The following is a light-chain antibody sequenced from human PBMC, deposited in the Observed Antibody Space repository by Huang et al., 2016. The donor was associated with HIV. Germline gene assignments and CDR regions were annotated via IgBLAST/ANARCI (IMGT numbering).Light chain of an antibody. V-gene: IGKV1-39*01. CDR1: QSISSY. CDR2: AAS. CDR3: QQSYSNPWT. J-gene: IGKJ1*01. Sequence: DIQMTQSPSSQSASVGDRATITCRASQSISSYLNWYQQKPGKAPKLLIYAASSLQSGVPSRFSGSGSGTDFTLTISSLQPEDFATYYCQQSYSNPWTFGQGTKVEIK.